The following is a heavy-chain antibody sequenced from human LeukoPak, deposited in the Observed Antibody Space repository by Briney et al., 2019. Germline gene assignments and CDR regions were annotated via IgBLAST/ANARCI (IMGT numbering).Heavy chain of an antibody. CDR1: GFTFSDYH. Sequence: GGSLRLSCAASGFTFSDYHMSWIRQAPGKGLEWVSYISSSGGTISYADSVKGRFTISRDNSKNTLYLQMNSLRAEDTAVYYCAKSDPGGYSYGCFDYWGQGTLVTVSS. CDR3: AKSDPGGYSYGCFDY. CDR2: ISSSGGTI. V-gene: IGHV3-11*01. D-gene: IGHD5-18*01. J-gene: IGHJ4*02.